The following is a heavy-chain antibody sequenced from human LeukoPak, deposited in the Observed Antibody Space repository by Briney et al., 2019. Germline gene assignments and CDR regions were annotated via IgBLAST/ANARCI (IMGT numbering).Heavy chain of an antibody. V-gene: IGHV1-69*06. CDR1: GGTLSSYA. Sequence: GASVKVSCKASGGTLSSYAISWVRQAPGQGLEWMGGIIPIFGTANYAQKFQGRVTITAGKSTSTAYMELSSLRSEDTAVYYCARSETMEYYFDYWGQGTLVTVSS. CDR2: IIPIFGTA. CDR3: ARSETMEYYFDY. J-gene: IGHJ4*02. D-gene: IGHD3-10*01.